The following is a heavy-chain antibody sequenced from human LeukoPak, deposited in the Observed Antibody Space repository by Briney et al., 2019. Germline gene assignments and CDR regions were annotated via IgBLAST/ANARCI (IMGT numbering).Heavy chain of an antibody. J-gene: IGHJ6*03. V-gene: IGHV4-38-2*02. CDR2: VYHSGST. CDR3: ARETSQKGAHYMDV. D-gene: IGHD3-16*01. Sequence: KPSETLSLTCTVSGNSISSGYYWDWIRQPPGKGLQWIGSVYHSGSTYYNPSLKSRITISVDTSKNQFSLKLSSVTAADTAVYYCARETSQKGAHYMDVWGKGTTVTISS. CDR1: GNSISSGYY.